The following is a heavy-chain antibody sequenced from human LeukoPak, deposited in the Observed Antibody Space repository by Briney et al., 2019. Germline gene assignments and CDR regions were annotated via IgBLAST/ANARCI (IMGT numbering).Heavy chain of an antibody. CDR2: INPNSGGT. CDR1: GYTFTGYY. Sequence: GASVKVSCKASGYTFTGYYMHWVRQAPGQGLEWMGWINPNSGGTNYAQKFQGRVTMTRDTSISTAYMELSRLRSDDTAVYYCARSGIPRGSGYYLDFDYWGQGTLVTVSS. V-gene: IGHV1-2*02. J-gene: IGHJ4*02. CDR3: ARSGIPRGSGYYLDFDY. D-gene: IGHD3-22*01.